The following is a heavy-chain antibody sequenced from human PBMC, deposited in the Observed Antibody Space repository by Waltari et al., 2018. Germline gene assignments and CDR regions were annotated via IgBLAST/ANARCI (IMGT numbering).Heavy chain of an antibody. CDR2: ISPTTYST. J-gene: IGHJ5*02. D-gene: IGHD3-22*01. V-gene: IGHV1-2*06. CDR1: GYSFPGYY. CDR3: ARVDHRATNYYYGFDP. Sequence: QVQLVQSGAEVKKPGASVKVSCEASGYSFPGYYIHWVRQAPGQGLEWMGRISPTTYSTDYAEKFQGRITLTTDTSINTAYMELTGLTSDDTAIFFCARVDHRATNYYYGFDPWGQGTLVTVSS.